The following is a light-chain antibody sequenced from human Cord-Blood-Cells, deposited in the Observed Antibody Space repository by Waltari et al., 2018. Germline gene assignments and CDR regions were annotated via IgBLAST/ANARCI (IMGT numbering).Light chain of an antibody. CDR3: QQSYSTPLT. V-gene: IGKV1-39*01. Sequence: DIQMTQSPSSLSASVGDRVTITCRASQSISSYLNWYQQKPGKAPKLLIYAASRLQSGVPSRFSGSGSGTDFTRTISSLQPEEFATYYCQQSYSTPLTFGGGTKVEIK. CDR2: AAS. J-gene: IGKJ4*01. CDR1: QSISSY.